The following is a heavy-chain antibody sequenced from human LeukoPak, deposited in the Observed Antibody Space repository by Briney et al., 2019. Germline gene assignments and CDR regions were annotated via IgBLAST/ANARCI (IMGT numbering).Heavy chain of an antibody. Sequence: ASVKVSCKASGYAFTSYYMHWVRQAPGQGLEWMGIINPSGGSASYAQKFQGRVTMTRDMSTSTVYMELSSLRSEDTAVYYCARDHQNTAMVLFDYWGQGTLVTVSS. CDR1: GYAFTSYY. V-gene: IGHV1-46*01. CDR2: INPSGGSA. D-gene: IGHD5-18*01. J-gene: IGHJ4*02. CDR3: ARDHQNTAMVLFDY.